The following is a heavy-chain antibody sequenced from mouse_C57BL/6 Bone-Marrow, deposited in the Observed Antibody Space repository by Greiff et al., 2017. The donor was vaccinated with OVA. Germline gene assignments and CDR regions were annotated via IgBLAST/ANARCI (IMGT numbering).Heavy chain of an antibody. Sequence: QVQLKQPGAELVKPGASVKLSCKASGYTFTSYWMHWVKQRPGRGLEWIGRIDPNSGGTKYNEKFKSKATLTVDKPSSTAYMQLSSLTSEDSAVYYCAREGMITTWRGWYFDVWGTGTTVTVSS. D-gene: IGHD2-4*01. CDR2: IDPNSGGT. CDR1: GYTFTSYW. CDR3: AREGMITTWRGWYFDV. V-gene: IGHV1-72*01. J-gene: IGHJ1*03.